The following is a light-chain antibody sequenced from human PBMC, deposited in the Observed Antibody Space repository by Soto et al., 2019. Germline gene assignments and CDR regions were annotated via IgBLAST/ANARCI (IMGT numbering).Light chain of an antibody. Sequence: ETVLTQSPGTLSLSPRERATLSCRASQSVSSSYLAWYQQKPGQAPKLLIYDASSRATGIPDRFSGSASGIQFTLTITSLEPEDVAVYDCQQYVRSPPSWSFGQGTKVEIK. CDR1: QSVSSSY. CDR3: QQYVRSPPSWS. V-gene: IGKV3-20*01. CDR2: DAS. J-gene: IGKJ1*01.